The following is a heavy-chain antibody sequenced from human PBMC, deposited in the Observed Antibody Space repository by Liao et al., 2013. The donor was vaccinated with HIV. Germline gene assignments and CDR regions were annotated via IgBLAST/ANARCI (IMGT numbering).Heavy chain of an antibody. V-gene: IGHV4-39*07. D-gene: IGHD1-14*01. CDR3: ARMTGAAGRYYYYIDV. Sequence: QLRLQESGPGLVKPSETLSLTCTVSGDSITSIDYYWGWIRQPPGKGLEWIGYIYYSGSTYYNPSLKSRVTISLDTSKNQFSLKLKFVTAADTAVYFCARMTGAAGRYYYYIDVWGKGATVTVSS. CDR2: IYYSGST. J-gene: IGHJ6*03. CDR1: GDSITSIDYY.